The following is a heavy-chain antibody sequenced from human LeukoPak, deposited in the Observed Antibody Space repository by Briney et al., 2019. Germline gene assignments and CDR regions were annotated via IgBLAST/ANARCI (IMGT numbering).Heavy chain of an antibody. V-gene: IGHV4-59*01. CDR3: ARSTIAAAGNVEY. J-gene: IGHJ4*02. CDR1: GGSISSYY. CDR2: IYYSGSTGRSI. Sequence: SETLSLXCTVSGGSISSYYWSWIRQAPGKGLEWIGYIYYSGSTGRSINYNPSLKSRVTISVDTSKNQFSLKLSSVTAADTAMYYCARSTIAAAGNVEYWGQGTLVTVSS. D-gene: IGHD6-13*01.